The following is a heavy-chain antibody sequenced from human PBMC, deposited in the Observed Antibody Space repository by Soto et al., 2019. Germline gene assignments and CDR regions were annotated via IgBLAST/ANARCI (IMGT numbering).Heavy chain of an antibody. V-gene: IGHV3-64D*06. CDR1: GFTFSNYA. CDR3: ARTSSAWSTLDS. Sequence: GGSLRLSCSASGFTFSNYAMHWVRQAPGKGLEYVSAISSNGGNTYYADSVKGRFTISRDNSKNTLYPQMSSLRAEDTALYYCARTSSAWSTLDSWGQGTLVTVSS. CDR2: ISSNGGNT. D-gene: IGHD6-19*01. J-gene: IGHJ4*02.